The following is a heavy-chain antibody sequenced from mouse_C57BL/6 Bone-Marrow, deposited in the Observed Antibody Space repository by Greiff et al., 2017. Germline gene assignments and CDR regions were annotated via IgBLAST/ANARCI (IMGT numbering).Heavy chain of an antibody. CDR3: AGEWDGYSLAWFAY. J-gene: IGHJ3*01. D-gene: IGHD2-3*01. CDR1: GYTFTSYW. CDR2: LDPSDSYT. Sequence: QVQLQQPGAELVMPGASVKLSCKASGYTFTSYWMHWVKQRPGQGLEWIGELDPSDSYTNYNQKFKGKSTLTVDKSSSTAYMQLSSLTSEDSAVYYCAGEWDGYSLAWFAYWGQGTLVTVSA. V-gene: IGHV1-69*01.